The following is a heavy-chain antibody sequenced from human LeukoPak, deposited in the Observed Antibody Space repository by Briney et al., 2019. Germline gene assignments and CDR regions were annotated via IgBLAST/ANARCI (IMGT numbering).Heavy chain of an antibody. CDR2: IIPNTGGT. CDR1: GYTITDYY. V-gene: IGHV1-2*04. CDR3: ARGSPSYAQWHFDL. Sequence: WASVEVSCKASGYTITDYYLHWVRQAPGQGLEWMGWIIPNTGGTNYAQKFQDWVTMSSDTSISTAYMELSSLRSDDTAVYYCARGSPSYAQWHFDLWGRGTLVTVSS. J-gene: IGHJ2*01. D-gene: IGHD2/OR15-2a*01.